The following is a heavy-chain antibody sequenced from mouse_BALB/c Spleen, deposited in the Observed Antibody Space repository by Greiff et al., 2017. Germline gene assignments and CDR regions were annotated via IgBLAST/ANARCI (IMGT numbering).Heavy chain of an antibody. CDR1: GFNIKDTY. CDR2: IDPANGNT. J-gene: IGHJ4*01. Sequence: VHVKQSGAELAKPGASVKMSCKASGFNIKDTYMHWVKQRPEQGLEWIGRIDPANGNTKYDPKFQGKATITADTSSNTAYLQLSSLTSEDTAVYYCARDDDYAMDYWGQGTSVTVSS. V-gene: IGHV14-3*02. CDR3: ARDDDYAMDY. D-gene: IGHD2-12*01.